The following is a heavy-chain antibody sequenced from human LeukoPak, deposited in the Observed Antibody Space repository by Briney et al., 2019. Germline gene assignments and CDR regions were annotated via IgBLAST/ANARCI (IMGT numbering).Heavy chain of an antibody. CDR1: GGSISSYY. V-gene: IGHV4-4*07. CDR2: IYTSGST. Sequence: PSETLSLTCTVSGGSISSYYWSWLRQPAGKGLEWIGRIYTSGSTNYNPSLKSRVTMSVDTSKNQFSLKLSSVTAADTAVHYCARAGADLDYDILTGYYYYYMDVRGKGTTVTFSS. J-gene: IGHJ6*03. D-gene: IGHD3-9*01. CDR3: ARAGADLDYDILTGYYYYYMDV.